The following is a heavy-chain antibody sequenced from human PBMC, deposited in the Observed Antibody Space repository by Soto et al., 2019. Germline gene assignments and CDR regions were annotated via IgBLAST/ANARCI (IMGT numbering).Heavy chain of an antibody. CDR3: ARQGFGAIHGLVEV. CDR2: IYHSGST. CDR1: GGSISSGGYS. D-gene: IGHD3-10*01. J-gene: IGHJ6*02. V-gene: IGHV4-30-2*01. Sequence: SETLSLTCAVSGGSISSGGYSWSWIRQPPGKGLEWIGYIYHSGSTYYDPSLKSRVTISVDRSKNQFSLKLTSVTATDTAVYYCARQGFGAIHGLVEVWGQGTTVTVSS.